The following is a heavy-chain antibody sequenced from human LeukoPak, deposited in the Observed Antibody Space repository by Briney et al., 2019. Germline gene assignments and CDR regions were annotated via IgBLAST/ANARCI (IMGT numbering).Heavy chain of an antibody. CDR3: ARRAKGYSYGYYFDY. CDR1: GYSFTSYW. V-gene: IGHV5-51*01. Sequence: GESLKISCKGSGYSFTSYWIGWVRQMPGKGLEWMGIIYPGDSDTRYSPSSQGQVTISADKSISTAYLQWSSLKASDTAMYYCARRAKGYSYGYYFDYWGQGTLVTVSS. D-gene: IGHD5-18*01. J-gene: IGHJ4*02. CDR2: IYPGDSDT.